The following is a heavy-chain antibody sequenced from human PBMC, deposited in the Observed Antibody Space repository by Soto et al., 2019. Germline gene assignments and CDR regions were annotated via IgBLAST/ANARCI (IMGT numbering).Heavy chain of an antibody. CDR3: AKVSSSWYAGFFDL. CDR2: LSDSGGSR. Sequence: EVQLLESGGGLVQPGGPLRLSCTASGFIFSSHAMTWVRQAPGKGLEWVSGLSDSGGSRYYADSVQGRFTISRDNYMNTLYLQVKTLGAEDTAVYYCAKVSSSWYAGFFDLWGQGTLVSVSS. D-gene: IGHD6-13*01. CDR1: GFIFSSHA. V-gene: IGHV3-23*01. J-gene: IGHJ4*02.